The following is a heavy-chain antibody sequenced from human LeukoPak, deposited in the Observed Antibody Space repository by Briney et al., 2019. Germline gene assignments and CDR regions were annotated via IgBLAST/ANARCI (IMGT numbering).Heavy chain of an antibody. V-gene: IGHV3-21*01. D-gene: IGHD2-2*01. J-gene: IGHJ4*02. CDR3: VRVGYCSSSTCRNYFDY. CDR1: GFPLSGYS. Sequence: PGGSLRLSCAASGFPLSGYSMNWDRQAPGKGLEWVSSIASSTNYIYYADSVKGRFTISSDNARNSLYLQMNSLRAEDTAVYYCVRVGYCSSSTCRNYFDYWGQGTLVTVSS. CDR2: IASSTNYI.